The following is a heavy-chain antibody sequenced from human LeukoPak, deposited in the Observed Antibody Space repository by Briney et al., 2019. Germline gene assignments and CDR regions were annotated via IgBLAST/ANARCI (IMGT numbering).Heavy chain of an antibody. CDR2: IYHSGST. Sequence: SETLSLTCTVSGYSISSGYYWGWIRQPPGKGLEWIGSIYHSGSTYYNPSLKSRVTISVDTSKNQFSLKLSSVTAADPAVYYCASVYDFWSGYYFDYWGQGTLVTVSS. J-gene: IGHJ4*02. CDR3: ASVYDFWSGYYFDY. D-gene: IGHD3-3*01. CDR1: GYSISSGYY. V-gene: IGHV4-38-2*02.